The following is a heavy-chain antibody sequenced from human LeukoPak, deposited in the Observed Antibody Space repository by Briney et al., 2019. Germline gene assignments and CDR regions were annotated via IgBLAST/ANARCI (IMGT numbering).Heavy chain of an antibody. Sequence: GSLRLSCAASGFTFSSYAMHWVRQAPGKGLEWVAVISYDGSNKYYADSVKGRFTISRDNSKNTLYLQMNSLRAEDTAVYYCAREERRLRLPPWFDPWGQGTLVTVSS. V-gene: IGHV3-30-3*01. D-gene: IGHD5-24*01. J-gene: IGHJ5*02. CDR2: ISYDGSNK. CDR1: GFTFSSYA. CDR3: AREERRLRLPPWFDP.